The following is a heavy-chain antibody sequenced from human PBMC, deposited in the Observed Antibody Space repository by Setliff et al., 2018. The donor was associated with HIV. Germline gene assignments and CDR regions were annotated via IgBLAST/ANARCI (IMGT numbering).Heavy chain of an antibody. V-gene: IGHV4-34*01. D-gene: IGHD6-19*01. CDR3: ARHAWLAPFDS. Sequence: SLTCAVYGGSFSGYYWSWIRQSPGKGLEWIGKINHGGSTNYSPSLKSRVTMSIDTSKNQFSLKLSSLTAADTVVYYCARHAWLAPFDSWGQGTLVTVSS. J-gene: IGHJ4*02. CDR2: INHGGST. CDR1: GGSFSGYY.